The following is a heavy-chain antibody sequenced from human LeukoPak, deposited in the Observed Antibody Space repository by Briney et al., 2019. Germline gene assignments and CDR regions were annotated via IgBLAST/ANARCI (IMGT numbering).Heavy chain of an antibody. J-gene: IGHJ4*02. Sequence: ASVKVSCKASGYXFTSYPISWVRQAPGQGREWLGLITTYNGNTHYAQKLQGRATMTTEISTSTAYMDLRGLRSDDTAVYYCARGYDYGDYVGDFDYWGQGTLVTVSS. CDR1: GYXFTSYP. V-gene: IGHV1-18*01. CDR3: ARGYDYGDYVGDFDY. D-gene: IGHD4-17*01. CDR2: ITTYNGNT.